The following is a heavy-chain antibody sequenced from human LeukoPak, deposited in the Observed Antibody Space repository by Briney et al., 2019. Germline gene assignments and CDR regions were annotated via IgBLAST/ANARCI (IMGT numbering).Heavy chain of an antibody. CDR2: IYYSGST. Sequence: SETLSLTCTVSGGSISSYYWSWIRQPPGKGLKWIGYIYYSGSTNYNPSLKSRVTISVDTSKNQFSLKPSSVTAADTAVYYCARVPLEWLSEGWFDPWGQGTLVTVSS. CDR1: GGSISSYY. CDR3: ARVPLEWLSEGWFDP. D-gene: IGHD3-3*01. J-gene: IGHJ5*02. V-gene: IGHV4-59*01.